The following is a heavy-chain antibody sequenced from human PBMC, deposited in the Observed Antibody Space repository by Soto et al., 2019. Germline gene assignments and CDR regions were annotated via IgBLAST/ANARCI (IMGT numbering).Heavy chain of an antibody. J-gene: IGHJ6*02. D-gene: IGHD5-12*01. CDR2: ISTYNGDT. CDR3: AREGVAPYYYYGMDV. V-gene: IGHV1-18*01. Sequence: QVQLVQSGAEVKKPGASVKVSCKDSGYTFTRSGISWVRQAPGQELEWMGWISTYNGDTNYAQTFQGRVTMTTDTSTSTVHMEVRSLRSDDTAVYYSAREGVAPYYYYGMDVWGQGTPVTVSS. CDR1: GYTFTRSG.